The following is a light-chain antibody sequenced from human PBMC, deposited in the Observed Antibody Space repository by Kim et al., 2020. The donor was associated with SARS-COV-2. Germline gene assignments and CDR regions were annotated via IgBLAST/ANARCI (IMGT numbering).Light chain of an antibody. CDR1: QSINTN. CDR2: AAT. J-gene: IGKJ2*01. Sequence: DIQMTQSPSSLSAPVGDRVTITCRASQSINTNLNWYQYKPGKAPKLLIYAATGLQSGVPSRFSGSGSGTDFTLTISSLQPGDFGTYYCQQSYNTPRTLGQGTKVDIK. V-gene: IGKV1-39*01. CDR3: QQSYNTPRT.